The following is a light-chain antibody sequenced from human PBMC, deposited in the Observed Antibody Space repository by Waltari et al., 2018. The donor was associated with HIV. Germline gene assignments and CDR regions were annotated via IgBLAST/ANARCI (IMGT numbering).Light chain of an antibody. Sequence: QSVLTQPPSASGTPGQRVTISCSRSSSNIGSYYVSWYQQLPGTAPKLLMYMDNQRPSGFPDRFSGSKAVTAASLAISGLRSEDEADYYCAAWYDSLGGDVVFGGGTKLTVL. J-gene: IGLJ2*01. CDR3: AAWYDSLGGDVV. V-gene: IGLV1-47*01. CDR1: SSNIGSYY. CDR2: MDN.